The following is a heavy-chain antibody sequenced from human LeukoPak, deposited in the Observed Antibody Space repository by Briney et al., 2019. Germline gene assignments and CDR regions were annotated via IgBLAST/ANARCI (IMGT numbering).Heavy chain of an antibody. D-gene: IGHD3-16*01. V-gene: IGHV5-51*01. CDR1: GYSFNNYR. Sequence: GESLKISCKTSGYSFNNYRIGWVRQMPGKGLEWVGTIYPDDSDTRYSPSFQGQVLISADKSIRNAYFQWGTLKTSATAMLCCGRQGGASRTINLFDPGGQETRVTVSS. J-gene: IGHJ5*02. CDR2: IYPDDSDT. CDR3: GRQGGASRTINLFDP.